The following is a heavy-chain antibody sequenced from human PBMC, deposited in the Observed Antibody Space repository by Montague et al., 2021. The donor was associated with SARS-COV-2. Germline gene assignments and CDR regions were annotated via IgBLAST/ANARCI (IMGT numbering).Heavy chain of an antibody. J-gene: IGHJ3*02. V-gene: IGHV6-1*01. CDR3: ARDSRNWYGPIGFDI. CDR1: GDSVSSNTAA. D-gene: IGHD6-13*01. Sequence: CAISGDSVSSNTAAWNWIRQAPSRGLVWLGRTFYRSKWYNGFAESVKSRISINADTSKNEVSLQLKYVTPEDTAMYYCARDSRNWYGPIGFDIWGQGTVVTVS. CDR2: TFYRSKWYN.